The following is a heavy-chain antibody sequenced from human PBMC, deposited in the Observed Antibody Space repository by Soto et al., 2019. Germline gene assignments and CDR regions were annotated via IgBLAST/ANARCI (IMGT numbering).Heavy chain of an antibody. V-gene: IGHV4-61*08. CDR1: GGSIVGGGYS. CDR3: ARGESAFDY. CDR2: IYYSGST. J-gene: IGHJ4*02. Sequence: SETLSLTCSVSGGSIVGGGYSWILIRPTTEKGLEWIGYIYYSGSTNYNPSLKSRVTMLIDMSKNQFSLKLSSVIAADTAVYYCARGESAFDYWGQGTLVTVSS.